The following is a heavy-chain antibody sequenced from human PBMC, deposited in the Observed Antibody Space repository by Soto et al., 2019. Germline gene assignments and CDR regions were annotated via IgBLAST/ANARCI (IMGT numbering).Heavy chain of an antibody. CDR2: IYHSGGT. Sequence: SETLSLTCAVSGGSISSGGYSWTWIRQPPGKGLEWIGYIYHSGGTYYNPSLKSRVTISVDRSNNQFSLQLSSVTAADTAVYYCARGSYSGYDFAFDIWGQGTMVTVSS. CDR1: GGSISSGGYS. CDR3: ARGSYSGYDFAFDI. V-gene: IGHV4-30-2*01. D-gene: IGHD5-12*01. J-gene: IGHJ3*02.